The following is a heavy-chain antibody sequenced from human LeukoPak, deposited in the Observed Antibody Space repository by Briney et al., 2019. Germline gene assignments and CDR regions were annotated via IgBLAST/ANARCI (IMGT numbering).Heavy chain of an antibody. CDR1: GFTFSSYW. D-gene: IGHD1-26*01. J-gene: IGHJ2*01. V-gene: IGHV3-7*01. CDR3: ARVVGAGYFDL. Sequence: GGSLRLSCAASGFTFSSYWMSWVRQAPGQGLEWVANINQDGSGKYYVDSVKGRFTISRDNAKNSLYLQMNSLRAEDTAVYYCARVVGAGYFDLWGRGTLVTVSS. CDR2: INQDGSGK.